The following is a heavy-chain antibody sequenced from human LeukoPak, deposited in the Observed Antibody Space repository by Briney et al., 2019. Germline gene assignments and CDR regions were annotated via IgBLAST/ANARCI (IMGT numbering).Heavy chain of an antibody. J-gene: IGHJ4*02. CDR2: ISYDGSNK. D-gene: IGHD6-13*01. CDR3: ARDQLGPLGYLDY. Sequence: GGSLRLSCAASGFTFSSYAMHWVRQAPGKGLEWVAVISYDGSNKYYADSVKGRFTISRDNSKNTLYLQMNSLRAEDTAVYYCARDQLGPLGYLDYWGQGTLVTVSP. CDR1: GFTFSSYA. V-gene: IGHV3-30*04.